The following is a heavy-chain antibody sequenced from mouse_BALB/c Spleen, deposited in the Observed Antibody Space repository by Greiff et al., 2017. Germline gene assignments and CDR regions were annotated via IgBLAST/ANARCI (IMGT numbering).Heavy chain of an antibody. CDR2: ISNGGGST. Sequence: EVKVVESGGGLVQPGGSLKLSCAASGFTFSSYTMSWVRQTPEKRLEWVAYISNGGGSTYYPDTVKGRFTISRDNAKNTLYLQMSSLKSEDTAMYYCARKGTTVVPFDYWGQGTTLTVSS. V-gene: IGHV5-12-2*01. CDR1: GFTFSSYT. D-gene: IGHD1-1*01. J-gene: IGHJ2*01. CDR3: ARKGTTVVPFDY.